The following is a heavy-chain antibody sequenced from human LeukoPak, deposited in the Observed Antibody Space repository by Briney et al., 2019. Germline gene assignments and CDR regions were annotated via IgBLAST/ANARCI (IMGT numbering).Heavy chain of an antibody. CDR1: GFTFSNYW. CDR2: INTDGTRT. J-gene: IGHJ3*02. Sequence: GGSLRLSCAASGFTFSNYWMHWVRQAPGRGLVWVSRINTDGTRTSYADSVKGRFTISRDNAKSTLFLQMNSLRAEDTAVYYCAREEEGDAFDIWGLGTMVTVSS. CDR3: AREEEGDAFDI. V-gene: IGHV3-74*01.